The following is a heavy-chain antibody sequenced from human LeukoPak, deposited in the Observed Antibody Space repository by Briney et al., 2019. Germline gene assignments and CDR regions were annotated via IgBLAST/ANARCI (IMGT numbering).Heavy chain of an antibody. CDR3: VSTFSSGWYYFDY. CDR2: ISSSGSTI. D-gene: IGHD6-19*01. CDR1: GFTFSSYE. J-gene: IGHJ4*02. V-gene: IGHV3-48*03. Sequence: GGSLRLSCAASGFTFSSYEMNWVRQAPGKGLEWVSYISSSGSTIYYADSVKGRFTISRDNAKNSLHLQMNSLRAEDTAVYYCVSTFSSGWYYFDYWGQGTLVTVSS.